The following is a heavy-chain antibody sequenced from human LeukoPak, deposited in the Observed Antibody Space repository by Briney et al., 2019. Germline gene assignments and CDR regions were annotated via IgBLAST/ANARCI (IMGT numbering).Heavy chain of an antibody. D-gene: IGHD4-11*01. V-gene: IGHV3-53*04. CDR2: IYSGGST. Sequence: GGSLRLSCAASGFTVSSNYMSWVRQAPGKGLEWVSVIYSGGSTYYADSVKGRFTISRHNSKNTLYLQMNSLRAEDTAVYYCARGWLFDYSNSDDGDAFDIWGQGTMVTVSS. J-gene: IGHJ3*02. CDR3: ARGWLFDYSNSDDGDAFDI. CDR1: GFTVSSNY.